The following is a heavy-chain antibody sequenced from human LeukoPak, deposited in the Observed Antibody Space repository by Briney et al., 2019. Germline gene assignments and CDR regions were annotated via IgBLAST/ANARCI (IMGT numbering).Heavy chain of an antibody. CDR3: ARDYDSRRGLVATPSYWFDP. V-gene: IGHV3-74*01. CDR1: GFTFSSYW. Sequence: GGSLRLSCAASGFTFSSYWMHWVRQAPGKGLVWVSRINSDGSSTSYADSVKGRFTISRDNAKNTLYLQMNSLRAEDTAVYYCARDYDSRRGLVATPSYWFDPWGQGTLVTVSS. D-gene: IGHD5-12*01. J-gene: IGHJ5*02. CDR2: INSDGSST.